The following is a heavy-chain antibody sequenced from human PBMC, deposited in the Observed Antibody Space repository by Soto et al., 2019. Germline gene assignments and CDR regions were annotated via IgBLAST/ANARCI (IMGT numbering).Heavy chain of an antibody. Sequence: ASVKVSCKVSGYTLTELSMHWVRQAPGKGLEWMGGFDPEDGETIYAQKFQGRVTMTEDTSTDTAYMELSSLRSEDTAVYYCATGSLRGFWSGIPRAFDIWGQGTMVTISS. D-gene: IGHD3-3*01. V-gene: IGHV1-24*01. CDR3: ATGSLRGFWSGIPRAFDI. CDR1: GYTLTELS. CDR2: FDPEDGET. J-gene: IGHJ3*02.